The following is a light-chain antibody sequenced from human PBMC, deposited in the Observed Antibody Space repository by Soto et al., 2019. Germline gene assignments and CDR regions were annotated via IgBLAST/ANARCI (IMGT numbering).Light chain of an antibody. Sequence: QSALTQHASVSGSPGQSITMSCTGTSIDVGAHNYVSWYQQHPGKAPRLLIYDVSNRPSGVSNRFSGSKSGSTASLTISGVQAEDEADYYCKSYRGSNYVFGNGNKLTVL. CDR2: DVS. CDR3: KSYRGSNYV. CDR1: SIDVGAHNY. J-gene: IGLJ1*01. V-gene: IGLV2-14*03.